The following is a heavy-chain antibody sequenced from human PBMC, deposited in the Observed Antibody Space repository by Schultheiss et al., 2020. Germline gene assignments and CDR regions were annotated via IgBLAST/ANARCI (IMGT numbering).Heavy chain of an antibody. V-gene: IGHV3-23*01. CDR3: ARDSQNSSGWYYYYYGMDV. Sequence: ETLSLTCAVYGGSFSGYYWSWIRQPPGKGLEWVSAISGSGGSTYYADSVKGRFTISRDNSKNTLYLQMYSLRVEDTAVYYCARDSQNSSGWYYYYYGMDVWGQGTTVTVSS. CDR1: GGSFSGYY. CDR2: ISGSGGST. J-gene: IGHJ6*02. D-gene: IGHD6-19*01.